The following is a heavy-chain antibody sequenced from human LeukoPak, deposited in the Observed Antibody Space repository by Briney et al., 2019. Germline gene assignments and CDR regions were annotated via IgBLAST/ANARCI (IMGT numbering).Heavy chain of an antibody. Sequence: GGSLRLSCTVSGFTVSDNSMSWVRQAPGKGLEWVSSIYYDDRTHYSDSVKGRFTISRDNSKNTLYLQMNSLRAEDTAVYYCARRAGAYSHPYDYWGQGTLVTVSS. CDR3: ARRAGAYSHPYDY. V-gene: IGHV3-53*01. CDR2: IYYDDRT. CDR1: GFTVSDNS. J-gene: IGHJ4*02. D-gene: IGHD4/OR15-4a*01.